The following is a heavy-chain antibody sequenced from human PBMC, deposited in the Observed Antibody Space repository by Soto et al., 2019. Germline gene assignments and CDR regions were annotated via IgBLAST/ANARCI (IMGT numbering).Heavy chain of an antibody. CDR2: IIPILGIA. CDR1: GGTFSSYT. V-gene: IGHV1-69*02. J-gene: IGHJ4*02. D-gene: IGHD3-10*01. Sequence: QVQLVQSGAEVKKPGSSVKVSCKSSGGTFSSYTISWVRQAPGQGLEWMGRIIPILGIANYAQKFQGRVTITADKSTSTAYMELSSLRSEDTAVYYCARGPGSGSSTYWGQGTLVTVSS. CDR3: ARGPGSGSSTY.